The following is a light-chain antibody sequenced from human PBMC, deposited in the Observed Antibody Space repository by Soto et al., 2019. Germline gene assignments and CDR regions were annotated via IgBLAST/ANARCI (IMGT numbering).Light chain of an antibody. V-gene: IGKV3-20*01. J-gene: IGKJ1*01. CDR1: QSVSSSY. CDR2: GAS. Sequence: EIVLTQSPGTLSLSPGERATLSCRASQSVSSSYLAWYQQKPGQAPRLLIYGASSRATGIPDRFSGSGSGTDFTLTISRLDPEDFAVYYCQQYGSSKWPFGQGTKVDIK. CDR3: QQYGSSKWP.